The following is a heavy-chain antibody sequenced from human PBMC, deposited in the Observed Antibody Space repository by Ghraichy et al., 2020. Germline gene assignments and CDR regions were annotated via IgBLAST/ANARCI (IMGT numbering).Heavy chain of an antibody. V-gene: IGHV3-21*01. J-gene: IGHJ5*02. Sequence: ETLSLTCAASGFAFSIYGMNWVRQAPGKGLEWVSFISASGTYIYYADSVKGRFTISRDNAEKSLYLEMKSLRAEDTAVYFCARDLFRELERPGWLDPWGQGTLVTVSS. CDR3: ARDLFRELERPGWLDP. D-gene: IGHD1-1*01. CDR2: ISASGTYI. CDR1: GFAFSIYG.